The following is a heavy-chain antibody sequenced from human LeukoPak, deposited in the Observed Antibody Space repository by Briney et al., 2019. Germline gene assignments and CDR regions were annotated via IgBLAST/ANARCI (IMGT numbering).Heavy chain of an antibody. CDR3: ARGDDYLGLDY. J-gene: IGHJ4*02. D-gene: IGHD7-27*01. CDR2: IRSGSSYI. CDR1: GFIFSSHT. V-gene: IGHV3-21*01. Sequence: GGSLRLSCAAPGFIFSSHTMNWVRQAPGKGLEWVSSIRSGSSYINYADSVKGRFTISRDNTKNSLYLQMNTLRADDTAVYYCARGDDYLGLDYWGQGTLVTVSS.